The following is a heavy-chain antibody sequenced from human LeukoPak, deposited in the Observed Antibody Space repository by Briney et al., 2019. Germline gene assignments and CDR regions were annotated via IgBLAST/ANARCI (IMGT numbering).Heavy chain of an antibody. CDR1: GFTFSNYW. Sequence: PGGSLRLSCAASGFTFSNYWMTWVRQAPGKGLEWVANIKEDGSEKYYMDSVKGRFTISKDNAHNSLYLQMNSLRVEDTAVYYCARDETRRFDYWGQGTLVTVSS. CDR3: ARDETRRFDY. J-gene: IGHJ4*02. V-gene: IGHV3-7*01. CDR2: IKEDGSEK.